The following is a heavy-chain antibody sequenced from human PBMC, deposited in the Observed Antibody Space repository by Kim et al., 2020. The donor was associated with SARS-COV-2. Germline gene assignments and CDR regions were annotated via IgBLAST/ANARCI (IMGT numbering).Heavy chain of an antibody. J-gene: IGHJ3*02. CDR1: GGSNSSYY. Sequence: SETLSLTCTVSGGSNSSYYWSWIRQPPGKGLEWIGYIYYSGSTNYNPSLKSRVTISVDTSKNQFSLKLSSVTAADTAVYYCARDPYSSSWYINSAAFDIWGQGTMVTVSS. D-gene: IGHD6-13*01. CDR2: IYYSGST. CDR3: ARDPYSSSWYINSAAFDI. V-gene: IGHV4-59*13.